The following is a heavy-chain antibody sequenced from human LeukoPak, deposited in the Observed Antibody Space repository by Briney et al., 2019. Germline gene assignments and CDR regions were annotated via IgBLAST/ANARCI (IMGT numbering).Heavy chain of an antibody. CDR2: IYSGGST. J-gene: IGHJ4*02. D-gene: IGHD6-13*01. Sequence: GGSLRLSCAASGFTVSSNYMSWVRQAPGKGLEWVSVIYSGGSTYYADSVKGRFTISRDNSKNTLYLQMNSLRAEDTAVYYCARVDSSWYDYYFDYWGQGTLVTVSS. CDR1: GFTVSSNY. V-gene: IGHV3-53*01. CDR3: ARVDSSWYDYYFDY.